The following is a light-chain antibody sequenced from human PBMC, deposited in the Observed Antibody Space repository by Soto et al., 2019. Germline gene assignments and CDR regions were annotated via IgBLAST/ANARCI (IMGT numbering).Light chain of an antibody. CDR3: QQRSNCPLT. V-gene: IGKV3-11*01. Sequence: EIVLTQSPATLSLSPGERATLSCRASQRVSSYLAWYQQKPGQAPRLLIYDASNRATGIPARFSGSGSGTDFTLTISSLETEDVAVYYCQQRSNCPLTFGGGTKVEIK. CDR1: QRVSSY. CDR2: DAS. J-gene: IGKJ4*01.